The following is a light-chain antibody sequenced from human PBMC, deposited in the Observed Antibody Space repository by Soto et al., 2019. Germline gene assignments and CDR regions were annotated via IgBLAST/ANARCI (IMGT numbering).Light chain of an antibody. CDR1: QSISSW. J-gene: IGKJ1*01. CDR3: QQYNSYWT. Sequence: DIQMTQSPSTLSASVGDRVTITCRASQSISSWLAWYQQKPGKAPKLLIYDASSLESGVPSRFSGSGSGTEFTLTISSLQPEDFATYYCQQYNSYWTFGPGTKVEIK. CDR2: DAS. V-gene: IGKV1-5*01.